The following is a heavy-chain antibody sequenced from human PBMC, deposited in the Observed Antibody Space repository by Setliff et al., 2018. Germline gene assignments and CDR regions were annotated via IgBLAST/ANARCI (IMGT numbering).Heavy chain of an antibody. V-gene: IGHV4-61*02. D-gene: IGHD3-22*01. CDR3: ARVAGWCCYSSGYYYDY. J-gene: IGHJ4*02. Sequence: SETLSLTCTVSGGSISSGSYYWSWIRQTAGKGLEWIGRIYTSGSTNYNPTPKSRVTISVDTSKNQFSLKLSSVTAADTAVYSCARVAGWCCYSSGYYYDYWGQGTLVTVSS. CDR1: GGSISSGSYY. CDR2: IYTSGST.